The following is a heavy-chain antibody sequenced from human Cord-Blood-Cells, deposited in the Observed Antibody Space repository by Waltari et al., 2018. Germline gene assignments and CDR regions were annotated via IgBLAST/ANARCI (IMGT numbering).Heavy chain of an antibody. J-gene: IGHJ2*01. CDR3: ARATWDCSSTSCYIYMGYWYFDL. D-gene: IGHD2-2*02. CDR2: IYYSGST. Sequence: QVQLQESGPGLVKPSETLSLTCTVSGGSISSYYWSWILQPPGKGLEWHGYIYYSGSTNYNPSLKSRVTISVDTSKNQFSLKLSSVTAADTAVYYCARATWDCSSTSCYIYMGYWYFDLWGRGTLVTVSS. V-gene: IGHV4-59*01. CDR1: GGSISSYY.